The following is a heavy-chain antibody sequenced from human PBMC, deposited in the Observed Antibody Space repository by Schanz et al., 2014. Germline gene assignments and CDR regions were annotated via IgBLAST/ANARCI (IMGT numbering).Heavy chain of an antibody. J-gene: IGHJ3*02. CDR1: GGSFSSNY. V-gene: IGHV4-34*02. CDR2: INQSGTT. Sequence: QVQLQQWGAGLLKPSETLSLTCAVYGGSFSSNYWSWIRQPPGKGLEWIGEINQSGTTNYNPSLKSRVTMSVDTSKNQISLKLRSVTAADTAVYYCARDRGRGDLPGDIWGQGTMVTVSS. D-gene: IGHD4-17*01. CDR3: ARDRGRGDLPGDI.